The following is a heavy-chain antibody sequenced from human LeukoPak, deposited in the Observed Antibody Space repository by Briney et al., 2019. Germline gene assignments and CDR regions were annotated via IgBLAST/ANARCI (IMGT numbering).Heavy chain of an antibody. D-gene: IGHD3-10*01. Sequence: SQTLSLTCSVSGDSISSGSFYWSWIRQPAGRGLEWIGRIYPSGSTNYNPSLKSRVTISLDTSKNQFSLKLSSVTAADTAVYYCARGRREYGYWGQGTLVTVSS. CDR2: IYPSGST. CDR1: GDSISSGSFY. V-gene: IGHV4-61*02. CDR3: ARGRREYGY. J-gene: IGHJ4*02.